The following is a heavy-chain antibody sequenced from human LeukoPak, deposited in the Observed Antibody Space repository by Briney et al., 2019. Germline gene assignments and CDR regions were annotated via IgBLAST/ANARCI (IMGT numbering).Heavy chain of an antibody. CDR2: IYHSGST. V-gene: IGHV4-38-2*01. CDR1: GYSISSGYY. J-gene: IGHJ4*02. D-gene: IGHD3-3*01. Sequence: SETLSLTCAVSGYSISSGYYCGWIRQPPGKGLEWIGSIYHSGSTYYNPSLKSRVTISVDTSKNQFSLKLSSVTAADTAVYYSARRRTTYYDFWSGYFDYWGQGTLVTVSS. CDR3: ARRRTTYYDFWSGYFDY.